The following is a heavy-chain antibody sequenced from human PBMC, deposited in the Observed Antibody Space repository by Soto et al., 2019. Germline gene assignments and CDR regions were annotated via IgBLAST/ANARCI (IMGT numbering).Heavy chain of an antibody. CDR1: GGFVSSGSYY. V-gene: IGHV4-34*01. D-gene: IGHD1-1*01. CDR2: MSHSGGT. J-gene: IGHJ3*02. CDR3: ARVERGTATTVVDAFDI. Sequence: QVQLQQWGAGLLKPSETLSLTCAVYGGFVSSGSYYWSWIRQPPGKGLEWIGEMSHSGGTHFNPSLKSRVTVSVDTSKNQFSLKMSSVTAADTALYYCARVERGTATTVVDAFDIWCPGTMVTGSS.